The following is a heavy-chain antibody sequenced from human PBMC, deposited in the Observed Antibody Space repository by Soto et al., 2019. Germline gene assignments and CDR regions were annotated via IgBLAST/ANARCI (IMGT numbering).Heavy chain of an antibody. V-gene: IGHV3-11*01. CDR1: GFTFSDYY. CDR3: ARQGGRYYFDY. J-gene: IGHJ4*02. Sequence: AGSLTLSCAASGFTFSDYYMSWIRQAPGKGPEWVSYISSSGSTIYYADSVKGRFTISRDNAKNSLYLQMNSLSAEDTAVYYCARQGGRYYFDYWGQGTLVTVSS. D-gene: IGHD1-26*01. CDR2: ISSSGSTI.